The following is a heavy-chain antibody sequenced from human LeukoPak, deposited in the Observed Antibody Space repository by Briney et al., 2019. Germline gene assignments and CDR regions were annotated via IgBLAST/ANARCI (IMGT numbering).Heavy chain of an antibody. J-gene: IGHJ6*03. CDR2: ISWNSGSI. CDR1: GFTFDDYA. Sequence: GGSLRLSCAASGFTFDDYAMHWVRQAPGKGLEWVSGISWNSGSIGYADSVKGRFTISRDNAKNSLYLQMNSLRAEDMALYCCAKGYYDFWSDWDYMDVWGKGTTVTVSS. D-gene: IGHD3-3*01. V-gene: IGHV3-9*03. CDR3: AKGYYDFWSDWDYMDV.